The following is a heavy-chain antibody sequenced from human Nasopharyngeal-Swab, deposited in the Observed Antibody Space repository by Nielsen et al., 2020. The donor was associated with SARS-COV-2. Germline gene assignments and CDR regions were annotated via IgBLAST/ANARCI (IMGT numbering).Heavy chain of an antibody. CDR3: ARVRDSSAWWGAFDF. J-gene: IGHJ3*01. V-gene: IGHV3-30-3*01. CDR1: GFISSSYA. CDR2: MSHDGTKI. Sequence: GGPLRLSCAASGFISSSYAMHWVRQAPGKGLEWVAVMSHDGTKIYYADSVKGRFTLSRDKSKNTLYVHVNSLTTEDTGVYYCARVRDSSAWWGAFDFWGRGTMVTVSS. D-gene: IGHD6-19*01.